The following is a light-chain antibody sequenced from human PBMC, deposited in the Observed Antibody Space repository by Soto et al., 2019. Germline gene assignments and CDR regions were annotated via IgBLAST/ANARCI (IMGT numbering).Light chain of an antibody. Sequence: QSVLTQPPSASGTPGQRVFISCSGSSSNIGGTNYAYWYQQLPGAAPKLLMHSNNLRPSGVPERISGSKSGTSASLAISGLQADDEADYYCSSYAGNNNYVFGTGTKV. CDR1: SSNIGGTNY. CDR3: SSYAGNNNYV. V-gene: IGLV1-47*02. CDR2: SNN. J-gene: IGLJ1*01.